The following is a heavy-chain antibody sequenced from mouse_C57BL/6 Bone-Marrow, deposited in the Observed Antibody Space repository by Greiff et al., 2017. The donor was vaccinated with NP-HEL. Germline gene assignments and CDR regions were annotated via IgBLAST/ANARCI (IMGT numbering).Heavy chain of an antibody. V-gene: IGHV1-19*01. J-gene: IGHJ3*01. CDR2: INPYNGGT. CDR1: GYTFTDYY. CDR3: ARWAGGFAY. Sequence: EVQLQQSGPVLVKPGASVKMSCKASGYTFTDYYMNWVKQSHGKSLEWIGVINPYNGGTSYNQKFKGKATLTVDKSSSTAYMELNSLTSEDSAVYYCARWAGGFAYWGQGTLVTVSA. D-gene: IGHD3-3*01.